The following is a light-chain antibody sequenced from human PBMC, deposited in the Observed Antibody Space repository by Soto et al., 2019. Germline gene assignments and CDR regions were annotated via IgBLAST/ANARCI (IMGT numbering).Light chain of an antibody. CDR3: QQYNNWPLT. Sequence: EILMTQSPATLSVSPGEGATLSCRASHRVNTYLAWYQQRPGQAPRLLIYDASTRATGIPARFSGSGSGTEFPLTIRSLQSEDFEVYYCQQYNNWPLTFCGGAKGDI. J-gene: IGKJ4*01. CDR1: HRVNTY. V-gene: IGKV3-15*01. CDR2: DAS.